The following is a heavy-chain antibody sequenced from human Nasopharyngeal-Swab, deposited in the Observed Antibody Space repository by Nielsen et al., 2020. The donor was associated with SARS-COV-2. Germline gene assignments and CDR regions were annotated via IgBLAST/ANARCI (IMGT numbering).Heavy chain of an antibody. Sequence: SLKISCAASGFTFSRYCMHWVRQAPGKGLMWVSRINSDGSSTTYADSVKGRFTISRDNSKNTLYLQMNSLRAEDTALYYCAKASRAATGFDYWGQGSLVTVSS. J-gene: IGHJ4*02. CDR1: GFTFSRYC. CDR2: INSDGSST. CDR3: AKASRAATGFDY. D-gene: IGHD6-13*01. V-gene: IGHV3-74*01.